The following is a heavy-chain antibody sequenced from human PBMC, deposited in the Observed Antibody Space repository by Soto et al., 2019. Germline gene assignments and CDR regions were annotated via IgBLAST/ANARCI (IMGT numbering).Heavy chain of an antibody. CDR3: ARGVRQFDY. CDR2: IYYSGST. CDR1: GGSISSGGYY. J-gene: IGHJ4*02. V-gene: IGHV4-31*03. Sequence: QVQLQESGPGLVKPSQTLSLTCTVSGGSISSGGYYWSWIRQHPGKGLEWIGYIYYSGSTYYNPSHSSRRTIQLATSKNQYALKLSYVTAADTAVYYCARGVRQFDYWGRGTLVTVSS.